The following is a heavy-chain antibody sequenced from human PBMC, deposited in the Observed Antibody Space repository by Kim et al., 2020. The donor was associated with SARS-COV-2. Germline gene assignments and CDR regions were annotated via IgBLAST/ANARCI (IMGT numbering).Heavy chain of an antibody. V-gene: IGHV1-24*01. Sequence: ASVKVSCKVSGYTLTELSMHWVRQAPGKGLEWMGGFDPEDGETIYAQKFQGRVTITEDTSTDTAYMELSSLRSEDTAVYYCATASPGGYYYDSSRPNPHWFDPWGQGTLVTVPS. CDR2: FDPEDGET. D-gene: IGHD3-22*01. CDR3: ATASPGGYYYDSSRPNPHWFDP. J-gene: IGHJ5*02. CDR1: GYTLTELS.